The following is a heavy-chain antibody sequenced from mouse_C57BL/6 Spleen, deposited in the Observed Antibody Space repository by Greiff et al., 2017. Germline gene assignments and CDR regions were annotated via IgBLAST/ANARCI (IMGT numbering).Heavy chain of an antibody. J-gene: IGHJ4*01. D-gene: IGHD1-1*01. Sequence: VHLVESGPELVKPGASVKISCKASGYTFTDYYITWVKQRPGQGLEWLGWIYPGSGNTKYNEKFKGKATLTVDTSSSTAYMQLSSLTSEDSAVYFCARNYEDYAMDYWGQGTSVTVSS. CDR3: ARNYEDYAMDY. V-gene: IGHV1-84*01. CDR2: IYPGSGNT. CDR1: GYTFTDYY.